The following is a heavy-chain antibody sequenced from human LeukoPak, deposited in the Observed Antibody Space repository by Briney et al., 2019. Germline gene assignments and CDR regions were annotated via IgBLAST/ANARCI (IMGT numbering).Heavy chain of an antibody. J-gene: IGHJ4*02. CDR3: ARDLGSGEYDF. V-gene: IGHV4-59*11. D-gene: IGHD3-10*01. CDR2: IFNSGRT. Sequence: SETLSLTCSVSGGSLSRHYWTWIRQPPGKGLEWIGDIFNSGRTNFNPSLKSRLTLSIDTSKNQFSLRLGSVTAADTAMYFCARDLGSGEYDFWGQGTLVTVSS. CDR1: GGSLSRHY.